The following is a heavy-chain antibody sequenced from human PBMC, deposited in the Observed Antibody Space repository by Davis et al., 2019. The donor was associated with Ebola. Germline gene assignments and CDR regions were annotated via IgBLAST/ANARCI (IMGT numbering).Heavy chain of an antibody. D-gene: IGHD6-13*01. Sequence: PGGSLRLSCAASRFSFTSHAMHCVRQAPDKGLEWVAVISYDGTTEYYADSVKDRFTISRDNSMHTLYLQRNRLTAEDTAVYYCARGRYSSSWYGYFDYWGQGTLVTVSS. CDR2: ISYDGTTE. J-gene: IGHJ4*02. CDR3: ARGRYSSSWYGYFDY. CDR1: RFSFTSHA. V-gene: IGHV3-30*01.